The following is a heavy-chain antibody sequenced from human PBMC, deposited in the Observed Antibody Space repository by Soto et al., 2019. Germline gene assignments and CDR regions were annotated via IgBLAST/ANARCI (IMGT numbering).Heavy chain of an antibody. V-gene: IGHV1-69*01. CDR3: AINGIVVVPAAIGSYGMDV. J-gene: IGHJ6*02. Sequence: QVQLVQSGAEVKKPGSSVKVSCKASGGTFSSYAISWVRQAPGQGLEWMGGIIPIFGTANYAQKFQGRVTITADESTSTAYMELSSLRSEDTAVYYCAINGIVVVPAAIGSYGMDVWGQGPTVTVSS. D-gene: IGHD2-2*02. CDR1: GGTFSSYA. CDR2: IIPIFGTA.